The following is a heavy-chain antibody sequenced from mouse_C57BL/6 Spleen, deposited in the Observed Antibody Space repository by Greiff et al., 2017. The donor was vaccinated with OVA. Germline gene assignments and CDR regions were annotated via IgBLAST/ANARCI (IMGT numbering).Heavy chain of an antibody. CDR3: ARWGITTVDAWFAY. Sequence: QVQLQQPGAELVKPGASVKMSCKASGYTFTSYWITWVKQRPGQGLEWIGDIYPGSGSTNYNEKFKSKATLTVDTSSSTAYMQLSSLTSEDSAVYYGARWGITTVDAWFAYWGQGTLVTVSA. CDR1: GYTFTSYW. J-gene: IGHJ3*01. V-gene: IGHV1-55*01. D-gene: IGHD1-1*01. CDR2: IYPGSGST.